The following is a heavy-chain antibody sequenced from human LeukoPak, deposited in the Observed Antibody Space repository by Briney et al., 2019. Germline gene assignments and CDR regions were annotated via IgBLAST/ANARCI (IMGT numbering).Heavy chain of an antibody. Sequence: SVKVSCKASGGTFSSYAISWVRQAPGQGLEWMGGIIPIFGTANYAQKFQGRVTITTDESTSTAYMELSSLRPEDTAVYYCAIAHSSGWYRGLGYFDYWGQGTLVTVSS. CDR2: IIPIFGTA. V-gene: IGHV1-69*05. D-gene: IGHD6-19*01. J-gene: IGHJ4*02. CDR1: GGTFSSYA. CDR3: AIAHSSGWYRGLGYFDY.